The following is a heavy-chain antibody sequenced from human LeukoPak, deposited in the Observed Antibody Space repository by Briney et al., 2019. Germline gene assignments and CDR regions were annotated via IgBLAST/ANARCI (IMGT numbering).Heavy chain of an antibody. CDR3: ARDPESGYHYFDY. J-gene: IGHJ4*02. Sequence: PGGSLSLSCAASGFTFSSYSMNWVRQAPGKGLEWVSYISSGSSTTYYADSVKGRFTISKDNAKNSLFLQMNSLRAEDTAVYYCARDPESGYHYFDYWGQGTLVTVS. V-gene: IGHV3-48*01. CDR2: ISSGSSTT. CDR1: GFTFSSYS. D-gene: IGHD3-3*01.